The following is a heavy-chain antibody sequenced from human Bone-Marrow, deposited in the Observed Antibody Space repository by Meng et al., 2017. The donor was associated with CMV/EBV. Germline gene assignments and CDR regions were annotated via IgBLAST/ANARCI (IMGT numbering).Heavy chain of an antibody. CDR1: GFTFSSYA. Sequence: GGSLRLSCAASGFTFSSYAMSWVRQAPGKGLEWVSVIYSGGSSTYYADSVKGRFTISRDNSKNTLYLQMNSLRAQNTAVYSCARRTLIIEAAKAWFDPWGQGNLVNVSS. V-gene: IGHV3-23*03. D-gene: IGHD3-10*01. J-gene: IGHJ5*02. CDR2: IYSGGSST. CDR3: ARRTLIIEAAKAWFDP.